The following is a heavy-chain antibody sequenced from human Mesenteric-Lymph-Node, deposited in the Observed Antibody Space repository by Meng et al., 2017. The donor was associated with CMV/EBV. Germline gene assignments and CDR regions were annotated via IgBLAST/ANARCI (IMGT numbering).Heavy chain of an antibody. V-gene: IGHV3-74*01. CDR3: ARRDYDFWSALDS. D-gene: IGHD3-3*01. Sequence: GGPLRLSCAVSGFTFSSYWMHWVRQAPGKGLVWVSRINSDGSDTTYAYSVKGRFTLSRDNAKNTLFQQMNSLRAEDTAVYCCARRDYDFWSALDSWGQGTKVTVSS. CDR2: INSDGSDT. J-gene: IGHJ3*01. CDR1: GFTFSSYW.